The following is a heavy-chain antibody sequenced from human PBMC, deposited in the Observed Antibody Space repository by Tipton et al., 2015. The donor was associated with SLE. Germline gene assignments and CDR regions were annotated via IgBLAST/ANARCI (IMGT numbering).Heavy chain of an antibody. D-gene: IGHD1-1*01. V-gene: IGHV4-34*01. Sequence: TLSLTCAVYGGSFGGYYWSWIRQPPRKGLEWIGEINHSGSTNYNPSLKSRLTISVDTSKNQFSLILSSVSAADTAVYYCARDLTGTIGSPIYGLDVWGQGTTVTVSS. CDR1: GGSFGGYY. CDR2: INHSGST. CDR3: ARDLTGTIGSPIYGLDV. J-gene: IGHJ6*02.